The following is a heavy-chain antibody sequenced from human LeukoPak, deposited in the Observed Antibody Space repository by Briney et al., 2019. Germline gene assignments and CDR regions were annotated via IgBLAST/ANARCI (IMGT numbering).Heavy chain of an antibody. J-gene: IGHJ6*03. V-gene: IGHV3-21*06. CDR1: GLTFSNYN. Sequence: GGSLRLSCAASGLTFSNYNMNWVRQAPGKGLEWVSSISSSRSYIDHADSVKGRFTISRDNAKNSLYLQMNSLRAGDTAVYFCARLLASYYYMDVWGKGTTVTVSS. CDR3: ARLLASYYYMDV. CDR2: ISSSRSYI.